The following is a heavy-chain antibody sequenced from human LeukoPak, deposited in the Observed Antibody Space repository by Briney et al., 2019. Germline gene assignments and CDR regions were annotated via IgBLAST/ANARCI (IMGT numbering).Heavy chain of an antibody. CDR2: IQASGST. Sequence: SETLSLTCTVSGGSISSNSWSWLRQPAGKGLEWIGRIQASGSTNYNPSVKSRVTMSVDTSKNQFSLNLSSVTAADTAFYYCARTVAGDYSPFDYWGQGTLVTVSS. D-gene: IGHD4-17*01. V-gene: IGHV4-4*07. CDR3: ARTVAGDYSPFDY. J-gene: IGHJ4*02. CDR1: GGSISSNS.